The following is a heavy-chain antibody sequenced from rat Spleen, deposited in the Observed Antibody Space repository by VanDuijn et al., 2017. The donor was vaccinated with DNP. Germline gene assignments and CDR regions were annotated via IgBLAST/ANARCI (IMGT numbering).Heavy chain of an antibody. CDR3: ARQEYYGYPNWFAY. CDR2: ISYSGRT. D-gene: IGHD1-7*01. V-gene: IGHV3-1*01. CDR1: GYSITSNY. J-gene: IGHJ3*01. Sequence: EVQLQESGSGLVKPSQSLSLTCSVTGYSITSNYWGWIRQFPGNKMEYIGHISYSGRTDYNPSLKSRISITRDTSKNQFFLQLNSVTTDDTATYYCARQEYYGYPNWFAYWGQGTLVTVSS.